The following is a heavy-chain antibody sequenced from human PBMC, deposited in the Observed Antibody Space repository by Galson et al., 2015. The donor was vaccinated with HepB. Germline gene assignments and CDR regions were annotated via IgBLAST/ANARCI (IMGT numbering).Heavy chain of an antibody. V-gene: IGHV3-11*05. J-gene: IGHJ3*02. CDR1: GFTFSDYY. CDR2: ISSSNSYT. D-gene: IGHD6-19*01. CDR3: ARGSFAAGKAFDI. Sequence: SLRLSCAASGFTFSDYYMSWIRQAPGKGLEWVSYISSSNSYTNYADSVKGRFTISRDNAKNSLYLQMNSLRAEDTAVYYCARGSFAAGKAFDIWGQGTMVTVSS.